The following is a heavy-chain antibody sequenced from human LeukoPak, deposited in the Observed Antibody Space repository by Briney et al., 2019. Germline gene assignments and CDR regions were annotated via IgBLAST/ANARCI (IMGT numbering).Heavy chain of an antibody. V-gene: IGHV4-59*08. CDR3: ARHRPSYETSGYPDH. J-gene: IGHJ5*02. D-gene: IGHD3-22*01. CDR2: IYSSGSA. Sequence: SETLSLTCTSFGASISGYFWSWIRQSPGKGLECIGHIYSSGSANYNPSLESRVTMSVDVYKNQLYLRLSSVTAADTAVYFCARHRPSYETSGYPDHWGQGTLVTVSS. CDR1: GASISGYF.